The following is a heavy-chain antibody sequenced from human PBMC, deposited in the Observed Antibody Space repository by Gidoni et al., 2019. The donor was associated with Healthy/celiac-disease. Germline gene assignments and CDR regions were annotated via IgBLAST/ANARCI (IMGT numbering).Heavy chain of an antibody. J-gene: IGHJ5*02. Sequence: QVQLQESGPGLVKHSETLSITCTVSGVSVCSDSYYWSWIRQPPGKGLEWTGYIYYSGNTNFNPSLKSRVIISVDTSKNQFSLKLSSVTAADTAVYFCARDLPYYYDSSGYRPYNWFDPWGQGTLVTVSS. CDR1: GVSVCSDSYY. CDR2: IYYSGNT. V-gene: IGHV4-61*01. CDR3: ARDLPYYYDSSGYRPYNWFDP. D-gene: IGHD3-22*01.